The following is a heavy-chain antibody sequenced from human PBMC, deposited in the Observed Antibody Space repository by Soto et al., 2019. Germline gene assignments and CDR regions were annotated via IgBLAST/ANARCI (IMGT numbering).Heavy chain of an antibody. V-gene: IGHV3-23*01. CDR1: GFTFSSYG. CDR3: AKDSSGSPRYYFDY. J-gene: IGHJ4*02. D-gene: IGHD1-26*01. CDR2: ISGSGDST. Sequence: GGSLRLSCAASGFTFSSYGMHWVRQAPGKGLEWVSGISGSGDSTHYADSVKGRFTISRDNSKNTLYLQMNSLRAEDTAVYYCAKDSSGSPRYYFDYWGQGTLVTVSS.